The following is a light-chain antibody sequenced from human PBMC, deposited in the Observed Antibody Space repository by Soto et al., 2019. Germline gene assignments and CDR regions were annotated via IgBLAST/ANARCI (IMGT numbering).Light chain of an antibody. CDR1: SSDVGGYNY. V-gene: IGLV2-8*01. CDR2: EVS. CDR3: SSYAGSNSYV. J-gene: IGLJ1*01. Sequence: QFALTQPPSASGSPGQSVTISCTGTSSDVGGYNYVSWYQQHPGKAPKLMIYEVSNRPSGVPDRFSGSKSGNTASLTVSGLQAEDEADYYCSSYAGSNSYVFGTGTKLTVL.